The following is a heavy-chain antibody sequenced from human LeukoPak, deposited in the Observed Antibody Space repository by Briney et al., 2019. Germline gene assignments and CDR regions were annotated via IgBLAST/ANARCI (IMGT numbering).Heavy chain of an antibody. Sequence: ASVKVSCKVSGYTLTELSMHWVRQAPGKGLEWMGGFDPEDGETIYAQKFQGRVTMTEDTSTSTAYMELRSLRSDDTAVYYCARDPHYDFWSGYYVRYFDYWGQGTLVTVSS. D-gene: IGHD3-3*01. J-gene: IGHJ4*02. V-gene: IGHV1-24*01. CDR1: GYTLTELS. CDR2: FDPEDGET. CDR3: ARDPHYDFWSGYYVRYFDY.